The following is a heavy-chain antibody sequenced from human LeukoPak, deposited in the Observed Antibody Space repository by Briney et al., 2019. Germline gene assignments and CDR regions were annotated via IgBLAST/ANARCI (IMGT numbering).Heavy chain of an antibody. CDR3: AKGLGEFASAPDS. J-gene: IGHJ5*01. D-gene: IGHD6-6*01. CDR1: GFTFSDFA. Sequence: GGSLRLSCTASGFTFSDFAMRWLRQSPGKGPEWVAAIRGGGGGAFYADSVRGRFTISRDNSKNTLLLQMNSLRVEDTAVYYCAKGLGEFASAPDSWGQGTLVTVSS. V-gene: IGHV3-23*01. CDR2: IRGGGGGA.